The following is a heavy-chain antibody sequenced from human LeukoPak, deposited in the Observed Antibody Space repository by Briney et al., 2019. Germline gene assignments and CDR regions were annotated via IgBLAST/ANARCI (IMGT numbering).Heavy chain of an antibody. V-gene: IGHV3-23*01. CDR3: AKNGEELDVGYRDQAFRYYHYYMDL. CDR2: VGGGGVTT. Sequence: SGGSLRLSCAASGFTFNRYGMSWVRQAPGKGLEWVSSVGGGGVTTYYGDTVKGRFSITRENFKNSVHLQMNSLRAEHTAIYYCAKNGEELDVGYRDQAFRYYHYYMDLWGKGNAVTVSS. CDR1: GFTFNRYG. D-gene: IGHD4-17*01. J-gene: IGHJ6*03.